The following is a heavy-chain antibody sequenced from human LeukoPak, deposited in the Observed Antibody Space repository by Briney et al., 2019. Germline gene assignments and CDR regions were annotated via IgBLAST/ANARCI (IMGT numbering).Heavy chain of an antibody. J-gene: IGHJ3*02. CDR2: ISYDGSNK. D-gene: IGHD4-23*01. V-gene: IGHV3-30*03. CDR3: AAYGGTDAFDI. CDR1: GFTFSSYG. Sequence: GGSLRLSCAASGFTFSSYGMHWVRQAPGKGLEWVAVISYDGSNKYYADSVKGRFTISRDNSKNTLYLQMNSLRAEDTAVYYCAAYGGTDAFDIWGQGAMVTVSS.